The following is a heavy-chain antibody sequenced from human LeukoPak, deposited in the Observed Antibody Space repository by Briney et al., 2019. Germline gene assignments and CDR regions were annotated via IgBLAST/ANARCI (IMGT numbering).Heavy chain of an antibody. V-gene: IGHV4-59*08. CDR2: ISDSGSP. J-gene: IGHJ5*02. CDR3: ARVNYRSGSYSSWFNP. D-gene: IGHD3-10*01. Sequence: SETLSLTCTVSGGSISSYYWSWTRQPPGKGLEWIGYISDSGSPNYNPSLKSRVTISVDTSKNQFSLKLTSVTAADTAVYYCARVNYRSGSYSSWFNPWGQGTLVTVSS. CDR1: GGSISSYY.